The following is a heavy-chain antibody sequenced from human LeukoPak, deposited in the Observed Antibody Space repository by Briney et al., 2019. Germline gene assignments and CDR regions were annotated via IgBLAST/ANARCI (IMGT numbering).Heavy chain of an antibody. V-gene: IGHV3-7*01. D-gene: IGHD1-26*01. J-gene: IGHJ3*02. CDR2: IKEDGSEK. Sequence: GSLRLSCAASGLIFNSYWMSWVRQAPGKGLEWVANIKEDGSEKYYVDSVKGRFTISRDNAKNSLYLQMNSLRADDTAVYYCARQETSSYNGAFDIWGQGTMVTVSS. CDR1: GLIFNSYW. CDR3: ARQETSSYNGAFDI.